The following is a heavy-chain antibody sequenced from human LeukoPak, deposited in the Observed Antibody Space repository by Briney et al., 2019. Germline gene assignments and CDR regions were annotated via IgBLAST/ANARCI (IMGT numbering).Heavy chain of an antibody. D-gene: IGHD1-7*01. V-gene: IGHV3-21*01. J-gene: IGHJ5*02. CDR3: ARGNWNYGNWFDP. CDR1: GFRFSSYD. CDR2: ISSSSNYI. Sequence: GGSLRLSCAASGFRFSSYDMNWVRQAPGKGLEWVSSISSSSNYIYYADSVKGRFTISRDNAKNSLYLQMNSLRAEDTAVYYCARGNWNYGNWFDPWGQGTLVTVSS.